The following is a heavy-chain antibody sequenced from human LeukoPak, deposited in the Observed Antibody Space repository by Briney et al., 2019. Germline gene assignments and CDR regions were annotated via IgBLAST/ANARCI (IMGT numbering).Heavy chain of an antibody. CDR3: AKGAGLLWFGERFDY. CDR2: MSDDGSIK. V-gene: IGHV3-30*18. Sequence: GGSLRLSCAASGFTFSSHGMNWVRQAPGKGLEWVAVMSDDGSIKSYADSVKGRFTISRDNSKNTLYLQMNSLRPEDTAVYYCAKGAGLLWFGERFDYWGQGTLVTVSS. D-gene: IGHD3-10*01. CDR1: GFTFSSHG. J-gene: IGHJ4*02.